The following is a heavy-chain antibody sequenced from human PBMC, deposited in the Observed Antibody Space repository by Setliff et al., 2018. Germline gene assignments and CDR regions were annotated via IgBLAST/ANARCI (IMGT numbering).Heavy chain of an antibody. CDR2: ISYIGNT. V-gene: IGHV4-61*01. D-gene: IGHD5-12*01. Sequence: SETLSLTCTVSGASVRSGPYYWNWIRQPPGKGLEWIGFISYIGNTNYNPSLKSRITISLDTSKNQFSLKVNSVTAADTAVYYCARGPPGYNPYHWFDPWGQGTLVTVSS. J-gene: IGHJ5*02. CDR1: GASVRSGPYY. CDR3: ARGPPGYNPYHWFDP.